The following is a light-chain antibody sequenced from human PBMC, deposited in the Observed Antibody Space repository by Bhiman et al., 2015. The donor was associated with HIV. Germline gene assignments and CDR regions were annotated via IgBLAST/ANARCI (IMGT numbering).Light chain of an antibody. CDR1: KLGDKY. Sequence: SYELTQPPSVSVSPGQTASITCSGDKLGDKYACWYQQKPGQSPVLVIYHDTKRPSGIPERFSGSNSGNTATLTISGTQAMDEADYYCQAWDSSTPGVFGGGTNVTVL. J-gene: IGLJ2*01. CDR3: QAWDSSTPGV. V-gene: IGLV3-1*01. CDR2: HDT.